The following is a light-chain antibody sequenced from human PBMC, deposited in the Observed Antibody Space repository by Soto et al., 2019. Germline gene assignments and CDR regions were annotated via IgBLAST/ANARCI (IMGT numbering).Light chain of an antibody. CDR3: QQYNMWPPIT. J-gene: IGKJ5*01. CDR1: QSVDSD. V-gene: IGKV3-15*01. CDR2: GES. Sequence: EIGMTQSPATLSVSTGERATLSCRASQSVDSDLAGYQQKPGQAPRLIIYGESTRATGDPATFSGSGSGTEYTLTISILQSEDFAVYYCQQYNMWPPITLGQGTRLEIK.